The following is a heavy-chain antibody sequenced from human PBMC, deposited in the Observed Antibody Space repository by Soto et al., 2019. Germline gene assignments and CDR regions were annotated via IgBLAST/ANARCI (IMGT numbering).Heavy chain of an antibody. CDR2: IGASGDIT. Sequence: GGSLRLSCAASGFSCTNFAMSWVRQAPGKGLEWVAGIGASGDITWYADSVKGRLSISRDNSKNTLYLQLNSLRFEDTAVYYCAKDDFTERGDDYFDYWGPGTLVTVSS. CDR1: GFSCTNFA. J-gene: IGHJ4*02. V-gene: IGHV3-23*01. D-gene: IGHD2-21*02. CDR3: AKDDFTERGDDYFDY.